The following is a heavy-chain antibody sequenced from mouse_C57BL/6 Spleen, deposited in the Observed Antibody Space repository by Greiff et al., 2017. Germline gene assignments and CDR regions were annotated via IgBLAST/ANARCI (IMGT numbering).Heavy chain of an antibody. CDR2: ISSGSSTI. V-gene: IGHV5-17*01. CDR3: ARGPYYYGSSHYYAMDY. J-gene: IGHJ4*01. D-gene: IGHD1-1*01. Sequence: EVKLVESGGGLVKPGGSLKLSCAASGFTFSDYGMHWVRQAPEKGLEWVAYISSGSSTIYYADTVKGRFTISRDNAKNTLFLKMTSLRSEDTAMYYCARGPYYYGSSHYYAMDYWGQGTSVTVSS. CDR1: GFTFSDYG.